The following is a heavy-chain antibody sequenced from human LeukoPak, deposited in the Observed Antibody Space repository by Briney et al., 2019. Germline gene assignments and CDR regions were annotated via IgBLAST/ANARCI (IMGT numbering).Heavy chain of an antibody. V-gene: IGHV3-11*05. D-gene: IGHD3-22*01. J-gene: IGHJ4*02. CDR2: ISSSSSST. CDR1: GFTFSDYY. CDR3: ARDFIHRSGEANY. Sequence: GGSLRLSCVASGFTFSDYYMSWIRQAPGKGLEWISYISSSSSSTNYADSVKGRSTISRDNPKNSLYLLMNSLRAEDTAMYYCARDFIHRSGEANYWGQGTLVTVSS.